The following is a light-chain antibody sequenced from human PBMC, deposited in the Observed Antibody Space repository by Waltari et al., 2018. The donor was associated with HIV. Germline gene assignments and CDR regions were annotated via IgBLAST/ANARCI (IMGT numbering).Light chain of an antibody. V-gene: IGKV1-9*01. CDR2: AAS. CDR3: QQLNEYPWT. CDR1: QGITSY. J-gene: IGKJ1*01. Sequence: DIQLTQSPSFLSASVGDRVTMTCRASQGITSYLAWYQQKPGNAPNLLIYAASTLQSGVPSRFSGSGSGTEFTLTISSLQPEDFATYSCQQLNEYPWTFGQGTKVEMK.